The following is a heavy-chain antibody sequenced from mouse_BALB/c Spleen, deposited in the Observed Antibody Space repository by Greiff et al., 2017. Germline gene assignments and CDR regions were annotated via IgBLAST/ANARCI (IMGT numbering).Heavy chain of an antibody. CDR3: ARDSSGYTVPFDY. D-gene: IGHD3-2*01. Sequence: VQLQQSGAELVRPGTSVKVSCKASGYAFTNYLIEWVKQRPGQGLEWIGVINPGSGGTNYNEKFKGKATLTADKSSSTAYMQLSSLTSDDSAVYFCARDSSGYTVPFDYWGQGTTLTVSS. CDR1: GYAFTNYL. J-gene: IGHJ2*01. CDR2: INPGSGGT. V-gene: IGHV1-54*01.